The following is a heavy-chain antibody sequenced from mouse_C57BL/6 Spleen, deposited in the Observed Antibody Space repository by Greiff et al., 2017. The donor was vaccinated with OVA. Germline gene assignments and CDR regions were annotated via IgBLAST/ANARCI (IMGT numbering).Heavy chain of an antibody. CDR1: GYTFTSYW. CDR2: INPSSGYT. V-gene: IGHV1-7*01. D-gene: IGHD4-1*01. CDR3: ARDWDYWYFDV. J-gene: IGHJ1*03. Sequence: VHLVESGAELAKPGASVKLSCKASGYTFTSYWMHWVKQRPGQGLEWIGYINPSSGYTKYNQKFKDKATLTADKSSSTAYMQLSSLTYEDAAVYYCARDWDYWYFDVWGTGTTVTVSS.